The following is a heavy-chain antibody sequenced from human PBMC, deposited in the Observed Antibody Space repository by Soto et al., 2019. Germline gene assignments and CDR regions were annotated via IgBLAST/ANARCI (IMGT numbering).Heavy chain of an antibody. D-gene: IGHD6-13*01. CDR2: IIPMFGAA. Sequence: QVQLVQSGAEVKKPGSSVKVSCKASGGTFTSHAVSWVRQAPGQGLEWMGGIIPMFGAANYALNFQGRVTXTXYEPTGTAYMELSSLRSEDTAVYYCARGSISWFLDYWGLGTLVTVSS. V-gene: IGHV1-69*05. J-gene: IGHJ4*02. CDR3: ARGSISWFLDY. CDR1: GGTFTSHA.